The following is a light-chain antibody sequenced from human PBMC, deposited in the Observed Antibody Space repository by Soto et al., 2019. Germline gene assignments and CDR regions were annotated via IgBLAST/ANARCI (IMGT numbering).Light chain of an antibody. CDR2: GAS. J-gene: IGKJ1*01. Sequence: EIVLTQSPGTLSLSPGERATLSCRASQSVSNNYLAWYQQKPGQAPRLLIYGASSRATGIPDRFIGSGSGTDFTLTISRLEPEDFAVFFCQHYDSPPPTFGQGPKEEVK. V-gene: IGKV3-20*01. CDR1: QSVSNNY. CDR3: QHYDSPPPT.